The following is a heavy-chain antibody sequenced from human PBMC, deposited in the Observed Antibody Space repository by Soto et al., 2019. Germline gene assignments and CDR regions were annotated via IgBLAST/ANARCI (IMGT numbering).Heavy chain of an antibody. CDR1: GYSFTSYW. Sequence: PGESLKISCKGSGYSFTSYWIGWVRQMPGKGLEWMGIIYPGDSDTRYSPSFQGQVTISADKSISTAYLQWSSLKASDTAMYYCARHVYYYDSSGYYLAYYYGMDVWGQGTTVTVSS. CDR2: IYPGDSDT. CDR3: ARHVYYYDSSGYYLAYYYGMDV. J-gene: IGHJ6*02. V-gene: IGHV5-51*01. D-gene: IGHD3-22*01.